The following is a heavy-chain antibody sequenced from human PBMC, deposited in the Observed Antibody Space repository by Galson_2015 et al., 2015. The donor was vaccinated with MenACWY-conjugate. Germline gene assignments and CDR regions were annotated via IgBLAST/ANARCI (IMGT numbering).Heavy chain of an antibody. CDR1: GLTFSDYW. D-gene: IGHD3-16*01. J-gene: IGHJ4*02. Sequence: SLRLSCAVSGLTFSDYWMHWVRQAPGKGLVWVSRIHSDGSSTSYADPVKGRFTISRDNAKNTLYLQMNSLRAEDTAVYYCVRDLSTLGGVVFDYWGQGTLVTASS. CDR3: VRDLSTLGGVVFDY. V-gene: IGHV3-74*01. CDR2: IHSDGSST.